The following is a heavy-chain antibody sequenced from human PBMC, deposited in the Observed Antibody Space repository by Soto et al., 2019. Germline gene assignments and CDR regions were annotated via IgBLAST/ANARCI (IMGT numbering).Heavy chain of an antibody. J-gene: IGHJ1*01. D-gene: IGHD3-22*01. CDR1: GYTFTSYG. CDR2: ISPYNGNT. Sequence: QVQLVQSGAEVKKPGASVKVSCRASGYTFTSYGITWVRQAPGQGLEWMGWISPYNGNTNYAQKLQGRVTMTTDTSTSTAYMELRSLRSDDTAVYYCARAVDYFYSCGYYHHEYFQHWGQGTLVTVSS. V-gene: IGHV1-18*01. CDR3: ARAVDYFYSCGYYHHEYFQH.